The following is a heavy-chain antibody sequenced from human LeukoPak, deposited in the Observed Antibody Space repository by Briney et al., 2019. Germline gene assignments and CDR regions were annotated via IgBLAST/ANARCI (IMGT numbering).Heavy chain of an antibody. Sequence: GASVKVSCKASGYTFTSYYMHWVRQAPGLGLEWMGIINPSGGSTSYAQKFQGRVTMTRDTSTSTVYMELSSLISEDTAVYYCARVQDYYDSSGCAGYWGQGTLVTVSS. CDR1: GYTFTSYY. J-gene: IGHJ4*02. D-gene: IGHD3-22*01. CDR2: INPSGGST. V-gene: IGHV1-46*01. CDR3: ARVQDYYDSSGCAGY.